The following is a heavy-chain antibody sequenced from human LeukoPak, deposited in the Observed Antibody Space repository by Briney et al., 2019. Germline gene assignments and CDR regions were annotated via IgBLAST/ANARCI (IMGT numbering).Heavy chain of an antibody. CDR1: GDSISTFY. CDR3: ARAFTVVTPFDY. Sequence: SETLSLTCTVFGDSISTFYWSWIRQPPGKGLEWIGYIYYSGSTNYNPSLKSRVTISVDTSKNQFSLKLSSVTAADTAVYYCARAFTVVTPFDYWGQGTLVTVSS. D-gene: IGHD4-23*01. J-gene: IGHJ4*02. V-gene: IGHV4-59*01. CDR2: IYYSGST.